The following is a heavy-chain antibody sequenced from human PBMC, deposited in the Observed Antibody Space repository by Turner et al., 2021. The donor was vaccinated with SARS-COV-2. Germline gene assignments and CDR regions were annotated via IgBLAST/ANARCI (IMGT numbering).Heavy chain of an antibody. CDR1: GGSTSSYY. J-gene: IGHJ4*02. V-gene: IGHV4-59*01. Sequence: QVQLQESGPGLVKPSETLSLTCTVPGGSTSSYYWSWIRQPPGKGLEWIGYIDYSRSTNYTPSHKSRVTISVDTSKNQLSLKLSSVTAADTAVYYCARGFDYWGQGTLVTVSS. CDR3: ARGFDY. CDR2: IDYSRST.